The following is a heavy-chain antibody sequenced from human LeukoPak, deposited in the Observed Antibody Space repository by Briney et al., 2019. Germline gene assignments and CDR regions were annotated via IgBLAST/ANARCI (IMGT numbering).Heavy chain of an antibody. CDR1: RFSGFIFSNAW. V-gene: IGHV3-15*01. D-gene: IGHD3-10*01. Sequence: GGSLRLSCAASRFSGFIFSNAWMYWVRQAPGKGLEWVGRIKSKVDGGARDYAAPVKDRFTMSRDDSKDMLYLQMNSLKTEDTAVYFCTTDYYHMKGFDPWGQGTLVTVSS. CDR2: IKSKVDGGAR. CDR3: TTDYYHMKGFDP. J-gene: IGHJ5*02.